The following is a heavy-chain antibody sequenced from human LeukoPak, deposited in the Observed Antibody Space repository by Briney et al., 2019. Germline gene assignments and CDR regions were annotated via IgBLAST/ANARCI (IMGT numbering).Heavy chain of an antibody. Sequence: PSETLSLTCTVSGGSISSYHCSWIRQPPGKGLEWIGYMHDSGITNYNPSLESRVTISVDTSKNQFSLKLNSVTAADTAVYYCATGRDAYKTGYWGQGTLVTASS. CDR2: MHDSGIT. CDR3: ATGRDAYKTGY. D-gene: IGHD5-24*01. J-gene: IGHJ4*02. CDR1: GGSISSYH. V-gene: IGHV4-59*01.